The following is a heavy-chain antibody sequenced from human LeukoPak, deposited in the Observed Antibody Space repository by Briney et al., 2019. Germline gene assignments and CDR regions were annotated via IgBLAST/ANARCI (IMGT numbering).Heavy chain of an antibody. Sequence: AGGSLRLSCAASGFIFSTYGITWFRQAPGRGLEWVSGISGSGLNTYYADSVKGRFTSSRDNSKNMLYLQMNSLRAEDTAVYYCAKGGGYGPGTYSEDWGQGILVTVSS. CDR1: GFIFSTYG. J-gene: IGHJ4*02. D-gene: IGHD3-10*01. CDR3: AKGGGYGPGTYSED. V-gene: IGHV3-23*01. CDR2: ISGSGLNT.